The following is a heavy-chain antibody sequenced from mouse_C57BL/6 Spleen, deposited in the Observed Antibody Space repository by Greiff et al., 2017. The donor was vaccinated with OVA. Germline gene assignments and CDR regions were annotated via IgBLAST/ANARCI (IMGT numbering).Heavy chain of an antibody. V-gene: IGHV2-9-1*01. D-gene: IGHD1-1*01. J-gene: IGHJ4*01. CDR3: ARDYGSSPDYYAMDY. CDR2: IWTGGGT. CDR1: GFSLTSYA. Sequence: VKLVESGPGLVAPSQSLSITCTVSGFSLTSYAISWVRQPPGKGLEWLGVIWTGGGTNYNSALKSRLSISKDNSKSQVFLKMNSLQTDDTARYYCARDYGSSPDYYAMDYWGQGTSVTVSS.